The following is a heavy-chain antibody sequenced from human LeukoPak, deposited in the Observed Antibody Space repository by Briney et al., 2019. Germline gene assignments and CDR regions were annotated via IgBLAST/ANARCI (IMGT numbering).Heavy chain of an antibody. CDR3: AFHDYSNYELDY. CDR2: INPNSGGT. D-gene: IGHD4-11*01. Sequence: GGSLRLSCAASGFTFSSYGMHWVRQAPGQGLEWMGWINPNSGGTNYAQKFQGRVTMTRDTSISTAYMELSRLRSDDTAVYYYAFHDYSNYELDYWGQGTLVTVSS. V-gene: IGHV1-2*02. J-gene: IGHJ4*02. CDR1: GFTFSSYG.